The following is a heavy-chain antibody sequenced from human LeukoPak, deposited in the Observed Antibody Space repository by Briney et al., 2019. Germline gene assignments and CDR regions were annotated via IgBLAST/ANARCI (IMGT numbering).Heavy chain of an antibody. CDR1: GFTFSSYAM. V-gene: IGHV4-4*02. CDR3: ATLGIVGAADAFDI. J-gene: IGHJ3*02. D-gene: IGHD1-26*01. CDR2: IYHSGST. Sequence: PGGSLRLSCSASGFTFSSYAMSWVRQAPGKGLEWIGEIYHSGSTNYNPSLKSRVIIAVDKSKNQFSLKLSSVTAADTAVYYCATLGIVGAADAFDIWGQGTMVTVSS.